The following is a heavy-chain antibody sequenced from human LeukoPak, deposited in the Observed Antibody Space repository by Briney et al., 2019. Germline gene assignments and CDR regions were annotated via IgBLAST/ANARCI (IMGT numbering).Heavy chain of an antibody. CDR3: ARDRPCSGGSCRYYDAFDI. CDR1: GFTFSSYA. CDR2: ISGSGGST. J-gene: IGHJ3*02. Sequence: PGGSLRLSCAASGFTFSSYAMSWVRQAPGKGLEWVSVISGSGGSTYYVDSVKGRFTISRDNAKNTLYLQMNSLRAEDTAVYYCARDRPCSGGSCRYYDAFDIWGQGTMVTVSS. V-gene: IGHV3-23*01. D-gene: IGHD2-15*01.